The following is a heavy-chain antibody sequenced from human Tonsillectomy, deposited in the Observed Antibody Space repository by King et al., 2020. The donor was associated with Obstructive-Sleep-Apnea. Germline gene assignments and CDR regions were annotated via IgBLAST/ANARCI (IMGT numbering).Heavy chain of an antibody. CDR3: ARDIAVAGDDAFDI. V-gene: IGHV4-31*03. CDR2: IYYSGST. CDR1: GGSISSGGYY. Sequence: QLQESGPGLVKPSQTLSLTCTVSGGSISSGGYYWSWIRQHPGKGLEWIGYIYYSGSTYYNPSLKSRVTISVDTSKNQFSLKLSSVTAADTAVYYCARDIAVAGDDAFDIWGQGTMVTVSS. D-gene: IGHD6-19*01. J-gene: IGHJ3*02.